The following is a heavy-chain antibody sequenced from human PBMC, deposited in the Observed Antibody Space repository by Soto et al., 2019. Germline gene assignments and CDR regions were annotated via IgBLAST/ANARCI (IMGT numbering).Heavy chain of an antibody. V-gene: IGHV3-23*01. Sequence: GGSLRLSCAASGFTFSSYGMNWVRQAPGKGLEWVSALSGSGDTTYYADSVGGRFSISRDNSKNTLYLQMSSLRGEDTAVYYCAKGTQFFYYYAMDVWCQGTTVTVSS. CDR3: AKGTQFFYYYAMDV. CDR1: GFTFSSYG. CDR2: LSGSGDTT. J-gene: IGHJ6*02.